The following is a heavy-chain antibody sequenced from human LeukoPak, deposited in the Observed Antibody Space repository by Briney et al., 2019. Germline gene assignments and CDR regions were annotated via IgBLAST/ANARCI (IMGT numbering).Heavy chain of an antibody. Sequence: GGSLRLSCAASGFTFSSYWMSWVRQAPGKGLEWVANIKQDGSEKYYVDSVKGRFTISRDNAKNSLYLQMNSLRAEDTAVYYCARLIVVVPAAISYMDVWGKGTTVTVSS. D-gene: IGHD2-2*02. J-gene: IGHJ6*03. CDR3: ARLIVVVPAAISYMDV. CDR2: IKQDGSEK. V-gene: IGHV3-7*01. CDR1: GFTFSSYW.